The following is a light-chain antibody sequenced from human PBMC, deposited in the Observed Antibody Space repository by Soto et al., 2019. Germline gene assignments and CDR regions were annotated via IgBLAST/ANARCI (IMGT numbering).Light chain of an antibody. V-gene: IGKV1-5*03. CDR3: QQYKNYPWT. CDR2: KAS. CDR1: QSISGW. J-gene: IGKJ1*01. Sequence: DIQMTQSPSTLSSSVGDSVTLTCRASQSISGWLAWYQQKPGKAPKFLSYKASSLESGVPSGFRGSESGTDFTLTITSLKPDDFATYYCQQYKNYPWTFGQGTKVDIK.